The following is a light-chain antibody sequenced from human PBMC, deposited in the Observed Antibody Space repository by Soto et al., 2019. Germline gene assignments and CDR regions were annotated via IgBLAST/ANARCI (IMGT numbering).Light chain of an antibody. V-gene: IGLV4-69*01. CDR2: INYDGTH. J-gene: IGLJ3*02. CDR1: SGYSTYA. Sequence: QPVLTQSPSASASLGASVKLTCTLSSGYSTYAIAWHQQQSEKGPRFLMKINYDGTHSKGDGLFDRFSGSSSGAERHLTISSLQSEDEADYYCQSLGTGIQVFGGGTKVTVL. CDR3: QSLGTGIQV.